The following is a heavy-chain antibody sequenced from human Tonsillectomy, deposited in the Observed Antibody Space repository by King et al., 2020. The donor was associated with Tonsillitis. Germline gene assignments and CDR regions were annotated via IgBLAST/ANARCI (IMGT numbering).Heavy chain of an antibody. CDR2: ISSSSSTI. V-gene: IGHV3-48*01. D-gene: IGHD4-11*01. Sequence: VQLVEYGGGLVQPGGSLRLSCAASGFTFSSYSMNWVRQAPGKGLEWVSYISSSSSTIYYADSVKGRFTISRDNAKNSLYLQMNSLRAEDTAVYYCAREKRGSNSIYYFDYWGQGTLVTVSS. J-gene: IGHJ4*02. CDR3: AREKRGSNSIYYFDY. CDR1: GFTFSSYS.